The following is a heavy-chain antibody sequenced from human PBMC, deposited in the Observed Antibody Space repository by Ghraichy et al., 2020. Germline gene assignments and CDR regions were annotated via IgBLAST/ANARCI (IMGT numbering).Heavy chain of an antibody. J-gene: IGHJ4*02. D-gene: IGHD6-19*01. CDR3: ARDFFSGLDY. CDR1: GGSISSYY. V-gene: IGHV4-59*01. CDR2: IYYSGST. Sequence: SETLSLTCTVSGGSISSYYWSWIRQPPGKGLEWIGYIYYSGSTNYNPSLKSRVTISVDTSKNQFSLKLSSVTAADTAVYYCARDFFSGLDYWGQGTLVTVSS.